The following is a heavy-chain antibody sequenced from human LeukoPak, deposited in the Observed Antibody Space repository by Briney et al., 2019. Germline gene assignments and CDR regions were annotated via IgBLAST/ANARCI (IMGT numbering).Heavy chain of an antibody. J-gene: IGHJ4*02. Sequence: GGSLRLSCAASGFTFSSYSMNWVRQAPGKGLEWVSYISSASGSIYYADSVKGRSTISRDIAKNSLFLQMNSLRAEDTAVYYCARLPAYCSSTSCYYDYWGQGTLVTVSS. CDR3: ARLPAYCSSTSCYYDY. V-gene: IGHV3-48*04. D-gene: IGHD2-2*01. CDR1: GFTFSSYS. CDR2: ISSASGSI.